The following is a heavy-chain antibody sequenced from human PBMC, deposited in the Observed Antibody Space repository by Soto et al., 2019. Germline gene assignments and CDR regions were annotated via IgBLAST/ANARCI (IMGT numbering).Heavy chain of an antibody. CDR1: GGSISSSSYY. Sequence: QLQLQESGPGLAKPLETLSLTCTVSGGSISSSSYYWSWIRQPPGKGLEGIGSIYYSGSTYYSPSPKSRVTISVDKSKTPFSLKLSSVTAADTAVYYCARPSSPQWSGSYYDGAFDIWGQGTMVTVSS. V-gene: IGHV4-39*01. CDR3: ARPSSPQWSGSYYDGAFDI. J-gene: IGHJ3*02. D-gene: IGHD1-26*01. CDR2: IYYSGST.